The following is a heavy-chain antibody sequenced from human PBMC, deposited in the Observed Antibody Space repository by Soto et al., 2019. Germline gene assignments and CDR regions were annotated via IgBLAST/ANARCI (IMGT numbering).Heavy chain of an antibody. J-gene: IGHJ4*02. Sequence: GGSLRLSCAASGFTFSSYSMNWVRQAPGKGLEWVSYISSSSSTIYYADSVKGRFTISRDNAKNSLYLQMNSLRAEDTAVYYCARDLELGSSWFVMGNFDYWGQGTLVTVSS. CDR2: ISSSSSTI. D-gene: IGHD6-13*01. CDR1: GFTFSSYS. CDR3: ARDLELGSSWFVMGNFDY. V-gene: IGHV3-48*01.